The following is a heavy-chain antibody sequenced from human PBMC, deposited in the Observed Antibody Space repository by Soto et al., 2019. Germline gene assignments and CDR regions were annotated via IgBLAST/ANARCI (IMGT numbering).Heavy chain of an antibody. J-gene: IGHJ5*02. D-gene: IGHD6-13*01. Sequence: GSLRLSCAASGFTFSSYAMSWVRQAPGKGLEWVSAISGSGGSTYYADSVKGRFTISRDNSKNTLYLQMDSLRAEDTAVYYRAKDQAAADNNWFDPWGQGTLVTVS. CDR2: ISGSGGST. V-gene: IGHV3-23*01. CDR1: GFTFSSYA. CDR3: AKDQAAADNNWFDP.